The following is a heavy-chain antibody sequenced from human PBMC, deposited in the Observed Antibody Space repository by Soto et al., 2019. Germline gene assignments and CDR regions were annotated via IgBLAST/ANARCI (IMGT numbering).Heavy chain of an antibody. Sequence: GESLKISCKGSGYSFTSYWIGWVRQMPGKGLEWMGIIYPGDSDTRYSPSFQGQVPISADKSISTAYLQWSSLKASDTAIYYCARPYCSSTSCSKDASGTFDYWGQGTLVTVSS. V-gene: IGHV5-51*01. CDR2: IYPGDSDT. J-gene: IGHJ4*02. CDR3: ARPYCSSTSCSKDASGTFDY. D-gene: IGHD2-2*01. CDR1: GYSFTSYW.